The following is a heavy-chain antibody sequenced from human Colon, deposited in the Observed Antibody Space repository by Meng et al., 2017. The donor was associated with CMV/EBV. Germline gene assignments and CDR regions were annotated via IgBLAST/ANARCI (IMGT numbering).Heavy chain of an antibody. CDR2: ISWNSDTI. Sequence: SPKISWVASGFTFDDHVMHLGRQVPGKGLEWVSGISWNSDTIGYADSVKGRFTIPRDNAKNSLSLEMNSLRPEDTGLYYCANDRSISQLFYDFDSWGQGTLVTVSS. CDR1: GFTFDDHV. J-gene: IGHJ4*02. V-gene: IGHV3-9*01. D-gene: IGHD3-16*01. CDR3: ANDRSISQLFYDFDS.